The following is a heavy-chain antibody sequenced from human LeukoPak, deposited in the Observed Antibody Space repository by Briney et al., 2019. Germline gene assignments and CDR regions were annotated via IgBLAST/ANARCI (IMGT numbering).Heavy chain of an antibody. V-gene: IGHV3-48*02. CDR2: ISSSSSTI. Sequence: PGGSLGLSCAASGFTFSSYSMNWVRQAPGKGLEWVSYISSSSSTIYYADSVKGRFTISRDNAKNSLYLQMNSLRDEDTAVYYCARDQPYYDYIWGSYRFDYWGQGTLVTVSS. CDR1: GFTFSSYS. J-gene: IGHJ4*02. D-gene: IGHD3-16*02. CDR3: ARDQPYYDYIWGSYRFDY.